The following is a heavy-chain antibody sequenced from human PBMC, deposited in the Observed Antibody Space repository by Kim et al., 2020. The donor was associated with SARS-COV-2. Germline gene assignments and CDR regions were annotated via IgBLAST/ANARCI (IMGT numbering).Heavy chain of an antibody. Sequence: GGSLRLSCVASGFTFSSYAMGWFRHTPGKGLEWVADVTVSTTTMYYADSVRGRFSISRDNSKNTVHLQMNNLRAEDTGVYYCVRGPGGPNVNDLNYYGFHIWGQGTTVIVSS. CDR3: VRGPGGPNVNDLNYYGFHI. CDR1: GFTFSSYA. J-gene: IGHJ6*02. D-gene: IGHD2-8*01. CDR2: VTVSTTTM. V-gene: IGHV3-23*01.